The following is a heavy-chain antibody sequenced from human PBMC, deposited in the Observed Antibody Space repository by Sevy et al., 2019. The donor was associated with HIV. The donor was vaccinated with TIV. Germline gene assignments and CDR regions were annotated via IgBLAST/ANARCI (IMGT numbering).Heavy chain of an antibody. D-gene: IGHD5-18*01. CDR2: ISYHGRDK. CDR3: AKDFTGYNGMDV. J-gene: IGHJ6*02. CDR1: GITFSTSG. V-gene: IGHV3-30*18. Sequence: GGSRRLSCVVSGITFSTSGMHWVRQAPGKGLEWVAVISYHGRDKFYADSVKGRSTISRDNSKNILYLQMISLRAEDTAVYYCAKDFTGYNGMDVWGQGTMVTVSS.